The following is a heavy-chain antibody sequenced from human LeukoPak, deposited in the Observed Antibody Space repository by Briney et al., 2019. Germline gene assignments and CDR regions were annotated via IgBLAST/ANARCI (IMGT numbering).Heavy chain of an antibody. CDR3: AKGSYGDYPFTWFDP. CDR2: ISWNSGSI. V-gene: IGHV3-9*01. Sequence: GRSLRLSCAASGFTFDDYAMHWVRQAPGKGLEWVSGISWNSGSIGYADSVKGRFTISRDNAKNSLYLQMNSLRAEDTALYYCAKGSYGDYPFTWFDPWGQGTLVTVSS. D-gene: IGHD4-17*01. CDR1: GFTFDDYA. J-gene: IGHJ5*02.